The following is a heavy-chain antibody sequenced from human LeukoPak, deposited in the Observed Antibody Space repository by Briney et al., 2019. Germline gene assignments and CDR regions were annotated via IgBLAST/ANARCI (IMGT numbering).Heavy chain of an antibody. CDR2: ISTGSSTI. CDR1: GFTFSSYG. J-gene: IGHJ4*02. V-gene: IGHV3-48*02. CDR3: ARVAEIQLWLRSAFDY. Sequence: GRSLRLSCAASGFTFSSYGMSWVRQAPGKGLEWVSFISTGSSTIYYADSVKGRFTISRDNAKNALYLQMSSLRDEDTAVYYCARVAEIQLWLRSAFDYWGQGTLVTVSS. D-gene: IGHD5-18*01.